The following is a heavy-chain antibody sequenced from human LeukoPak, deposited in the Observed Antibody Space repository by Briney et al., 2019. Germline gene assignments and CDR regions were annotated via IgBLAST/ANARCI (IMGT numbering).Heavy chain of an antibody. V-gene: IGHV4-34*01. CDR1: GGSFSGYF. CDR2: INHRGVT. CDR3: ARGTRDSYGWAFDY. Sequence: SETLSLICAVYGGSFSGYFWNWIRQPPGKGLEWIGEINHRGVTNYNPSLKSRVTISADMSKTQVSLRLISVTAADTAVYLAARGTRDSYGWAFDYWGQGTLVPVSS. J-gene: IGHJ4*02. D-gene: IGHD3-22*01.